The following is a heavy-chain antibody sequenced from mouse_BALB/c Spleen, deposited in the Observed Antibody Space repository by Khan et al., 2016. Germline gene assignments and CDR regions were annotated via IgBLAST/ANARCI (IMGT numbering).Heavy chain of an antibody. CDR1: GFTFSSFG. D-gene: IGHD2-14*01. Sequence: EVELVESGGGLVQPGGSRKLSCAASGFTFSSFGMHWVRQAPEKGLEWVAYISSGSSTIYYADTVKGRFTISRDNPKNTLFLQMTSLRSEDTAMYYCARYYRYDYAMDYWGQVTSVTVSS. J-gene: IGHJ4*01. CDR3: ARYYRYDYAMDY. CDR2: ISSGSSTI. V-gene: IGHV5-17*02.